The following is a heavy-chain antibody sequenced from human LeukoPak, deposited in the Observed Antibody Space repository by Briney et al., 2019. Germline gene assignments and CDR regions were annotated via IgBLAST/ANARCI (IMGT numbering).Heavy chain of an antibody. Sequence: SVKVSCKASGGTFSSYAISWVRQAPGQGLEWMGGIIPIFGTANYAHKFQGRVTMTRDMSTSTDYMELSSLRSEDTAVYYCARGRHYYDSSDYYYEGDAFDIWGQGTMVTVSS. CDR3: ARGRHYYDSSDYYYEGDAFDI. D-gene: IGHD3-22*01. CDR1: GGTFSSYA. V-gene: IGHV1-69*05. J-gene: IGHJ3*02. CDR2: IIPIFGTA.